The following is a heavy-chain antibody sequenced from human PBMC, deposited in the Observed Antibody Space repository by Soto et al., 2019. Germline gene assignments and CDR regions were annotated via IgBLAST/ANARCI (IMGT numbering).Heavy chain of an antibody. CDR2: IYYSGST. D-gene: IGHD2-21*02. J-gene: IGHJ4*02. CDR1: GGSVSSGSYY. Sequence: SETLSLTCTVSGGSVSSGSYYWSWIRQPPGKGLEWIGYIYYSGSTNYNPSLKSRVTISVDTSKNQFSLRLSSVTAADTAVYYCARAPYCCGDCYSGNDYCGQGTLVTVYS. CDR3: ARAPYCCGDCYSGNDY. V-gene: IGHV4-61*01.